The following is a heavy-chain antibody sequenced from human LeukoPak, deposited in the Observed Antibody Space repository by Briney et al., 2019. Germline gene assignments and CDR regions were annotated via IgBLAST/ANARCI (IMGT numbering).Heavy chain of an antibody. CDR2: VSGSGGST. CDR3: ARDRSGYPDAFDI. J-gene: IGHJ3*02. CDR1: GFTFSNYA. V-gene: IGHV3-23*01. D-gene: IGHD3-3*01. Sequence: GSLRLSCAASGFTFSNYAMSWVRQAPGKGLEWVSAVSGSGGSTYYADSVKGRFTISRDNSKNTLYLQMNSLRAEDTAVYYCARDRSGYPDAFDIWGQGTMVTVSS.